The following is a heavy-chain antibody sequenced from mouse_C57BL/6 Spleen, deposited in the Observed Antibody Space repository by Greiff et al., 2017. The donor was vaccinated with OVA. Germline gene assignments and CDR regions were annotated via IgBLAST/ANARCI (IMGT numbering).Heavy chain of an antibody. CDR1: GYSITSGYY. D-gene: IGHD2-4*01. CDR2: ISYDGSN. J-gene: IGHJ3*01. V-gene: IGHV3-6*01. Sequence: EVHLVESGPGLVKPSQSLSLTCSVTGYSITSGYYWNWIRQFPGNKLEWMGYISYDGSNNYNPSLKNRISITRDTSKNQFFLKLNSVTTEDTATYYCARDDYDRFAYWGQGTLVTVSA. CDR3: ARDDYDRFAY.